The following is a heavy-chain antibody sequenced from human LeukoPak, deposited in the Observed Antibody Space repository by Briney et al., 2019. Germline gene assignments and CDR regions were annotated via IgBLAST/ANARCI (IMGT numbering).Heavy chain of an antibody. J-gene: IGHJ4*02. CDR2: VYHSGST. CDR3: ARVSDDEHGGNSGAIYFES. V-gene: IGHV4-38-2*02. Sequence: AETLSLTCTVSGYSIMSTFYWGWIRQSPGKGLEWIGNVYHSGSTYSNPSLRSRVTISVDTSKNQFSLKLSSVTAADTAVYYCARVSDDEHGGNSGAIYFESWGQGTVVTVSS. D-gene: IGHD4-23*01. CDR1: GYSIMSTFY.